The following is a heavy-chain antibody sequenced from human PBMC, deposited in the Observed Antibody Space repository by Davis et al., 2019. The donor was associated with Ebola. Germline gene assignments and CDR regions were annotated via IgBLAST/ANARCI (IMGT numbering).Heavy chain of an antibody. CDR2: IIPILGIA. V-gene: IGHV1-69*10. J-gene: IGHJ4*02. D-gene: IGHD6-19*01. Sequence: SVKVSCKASGGTFSSYAISWVRQAPGQGLEWMGGIIPILGIANYAQKFQGRVTITADESTSTAYMELSSLRSEDTAVYYCARVDSGWTVGYYFDYWGQGTLVTVSS. CDR1: GGTFSSYA. CDR3: ARVDSGWTVGYYFDY.